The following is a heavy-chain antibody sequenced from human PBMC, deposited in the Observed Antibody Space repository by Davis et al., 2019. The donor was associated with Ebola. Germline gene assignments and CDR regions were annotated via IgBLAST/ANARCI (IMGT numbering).Heavy chain of an antibody. J-gene: IGHJ4*02. CDR2: IKEDGSEK. Sequence: GGSLRLSCAASGFTFRSYSMNWVRQAPGKGLEWVANIKEDGSEKYYVDSVKGRFTISIDSAKNSLYLQMNSLRAEDTAIYYCARGGGGATRDDYWGQGTLVTVSS. V-gene: IGHV3-7*01. D-gene: IGHD1-26*01. CDR3: ARGGGGATRDDY. CDR1: GFTFRSYS.